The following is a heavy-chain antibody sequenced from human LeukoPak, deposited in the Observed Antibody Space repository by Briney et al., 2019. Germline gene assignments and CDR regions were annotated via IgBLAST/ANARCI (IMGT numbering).Heavy chain of an antibody. V-gene: IGHV4-59*12. CDR1: GGSISSYY. D-gene: IGHD1-1*01. J-gene: IGHJ3*02. Sequence: PSETQSLTCTVSGGSISSYYWSWIRQPPGKGLEWIGYIYYSGSTNYNPSLKSRVTISVDTSKNQFSLRVSSVTAADTAVYYCTRGAGSTTSNDAFDIWGQGTMVTVSS. CDR3: TRGAGSTTSNDAFDI. CDR2: IYYSGST.